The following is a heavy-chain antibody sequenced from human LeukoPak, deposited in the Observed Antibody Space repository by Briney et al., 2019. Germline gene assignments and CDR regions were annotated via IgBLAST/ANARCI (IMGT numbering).Heavy chain of an antibody. CDR2: INPNSGGT. J-gene: IGHJ5*02. D-gene: IGHD6-6*01. CDR3: ARDLEYSSSSPWFAP. Sequence: ASVKVSCRASGYTFTGYYMHWVRQSPGQGLEWMGWINPNSGGTNYAQKFQGRVTMTRDTSISTASMELSRLRSDDTAVYYCARDLEYSSSSPWFAPCGQRTLVTAYS. V-gene: IGHV1-2*02. CDR1: GYTFTGYY.